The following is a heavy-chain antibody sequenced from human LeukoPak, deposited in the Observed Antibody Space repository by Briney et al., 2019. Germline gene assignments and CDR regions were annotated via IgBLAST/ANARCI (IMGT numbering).Heavy chain of an antibody. CDR3: ARRQVVYSGYVTPFDY. Sequence: GESLKISCKGSGYSFTSYWISWVRQMPGKGLEWMGRIDPSDSYTNYSPSFQGHVTISADKSISTAYLQWSSLKASDTAMYYCARRQVVYSGYVTPFDYWGQGTLVTVSS. CDR1: GYSFTSYW. D-gene: IGHD5-12*01. V-gene: IGHV5-10-1*01. J-gene: IGHJ4*02. CDR2: IDPSDSYT.